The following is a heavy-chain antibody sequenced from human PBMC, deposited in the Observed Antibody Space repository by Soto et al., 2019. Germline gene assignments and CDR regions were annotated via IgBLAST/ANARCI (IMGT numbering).Heavy chain of an antibody. CDR2: IYYSGST. CDR3: ARWWSGSRQGFDP. J-gene: IGHJ5*02. D-gene: IGHD3-3*01. CDR1: GGSISSGDYY. Sequence: QVQLQESGPGLVKPSQTLSLTCTVSGGSISSGDYYWSWIRQHPGKGLEWIGYIYYSGSTYYNPSLKSRVTISVDTSKHQLALKLSSVTAADTAVYYCARWWSGSRQGFDPWGQGTLVTVSS. V-gene: IGHV4-31*03.